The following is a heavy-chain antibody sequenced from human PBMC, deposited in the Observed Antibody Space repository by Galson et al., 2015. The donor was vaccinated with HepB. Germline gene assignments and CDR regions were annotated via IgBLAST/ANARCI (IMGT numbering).Heavy chain of an antibody. CDR1: GFTFSSYG. Sequence: SLRLSCAASGFTFSSYGMHWVRQAPGKGLEWVAVISYDGSNKYYADSVKGRFTISRDNSKNTLYLQMNSLRAEDTAVYYCARAGDSAPHWYFDLWGRGTLVTVSS. V-gene: IGHV3-30*03. CDR2: ISYDGSNK. CDR3: ARAGDSAPHWYFDL. J-gene: IGHJ2*01. D-gene: IGHD7-27*01.